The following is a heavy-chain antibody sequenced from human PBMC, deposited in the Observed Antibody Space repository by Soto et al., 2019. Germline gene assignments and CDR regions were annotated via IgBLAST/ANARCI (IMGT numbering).Heavy chain of an antibody. J-gene: IGHJ6*02. CDR1: VYTFTSYG. Sequence: GASVKVTCKSSVYTFTSYGISCVRQAPGQGLDWMGWISAYNVNTKYAQDLQGRVTMTTDTSTSTAYMELRSLRSDDTAMYYCARFSGGSYNTYYFYYGMDVWGQGTTVTVSS. CDR3: ARFSGGSYNTYYFYYGMDV. D-gene: IGHD2-15*01. CDR2: ISAYNVNT. V-gene: IGHV1-18*04.